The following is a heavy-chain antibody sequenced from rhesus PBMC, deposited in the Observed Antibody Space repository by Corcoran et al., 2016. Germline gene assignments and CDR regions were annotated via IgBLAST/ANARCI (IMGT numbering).Heavy chain of an antibody. CDR1: GGSISTSY. V-gene: IGHV4-169*01. Sequence: QLQLQESGPGLVKPSETLSLTCAVSGGSISTSYWSWIRQAPGKGLGWIGYIYVSGSSPNYNPALKGRVTLSVDTSKNQLSLKLNSVTAADTAVYYCAKSPGTWTFDYWGQGVLVTVSS. D-gene: IGHD1-38*01. CDR2: IYVSGSSP. CDR3: AKSPGTWTFDY. J-gene: IGHJ4*01.